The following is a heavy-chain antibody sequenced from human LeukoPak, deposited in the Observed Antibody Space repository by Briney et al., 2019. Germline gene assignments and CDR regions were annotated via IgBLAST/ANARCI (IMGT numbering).Heavy chain of an antibody. Sequence: GGSLRLSCAASGFTFSDYWMSWVRQAPGKGLEWVAVIASDGKTTYYADSVKGRFTISRDTSENTLYLQMDSLGAEDTAFYHCARDPGNDYGDYAHFDYWGLGTLVTVSS. D-gene: IGHD4-17*01. J-gene: IGHJ4*02. CDR2: IASDGKTT. CDR3: ARDPGNDYGDYAHFDY. CDR1: GFTFSDYW. V-gene: IGHV3-30*03.